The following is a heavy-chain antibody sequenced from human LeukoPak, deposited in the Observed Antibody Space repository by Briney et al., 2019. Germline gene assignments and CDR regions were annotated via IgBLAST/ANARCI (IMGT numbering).Heavy chain of an antibody. CDR2: ISAYNGNT. D-gene: IGHD3-16*02. Sequence: ASVKVSCKASGYTFTSYGISWVRQAPGQGLEWMGWISAYNGNTNYAQKLQGRVTMTTDTSTSTAYMELRSLRSDDTAVYYCARDSYDYVWGSYRFPADCWGQGTLVTVSS. CDR3: ARDSYDYVWGSYRFPADC. J-gene: IGHJ4*02. V-gene: IGHV1-18*01. CDR1: GYTFTSYG.